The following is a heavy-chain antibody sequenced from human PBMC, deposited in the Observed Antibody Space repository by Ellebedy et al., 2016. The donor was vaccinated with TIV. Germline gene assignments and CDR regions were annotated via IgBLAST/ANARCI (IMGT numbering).Heavy chain of an antibody. J-gene: IGHJ4*02. CDR2: IWYDGSNK. D-gene: IGHD3-22*01. CDR3: ARDKGVTMIVLLDY. CDR1: GFTFSSYG. V-gene: IGHV3-33*08. Sequence: PGGSLRLSCAASGFTFSSYGMHWVRQAPGKGLEWVAVIWYDGSNKYSADSVKGRFTISRDNSKNTLYLQMNSLRAEDTAVYFCARDKGVTMIVLLDYWGQGSLVTVSS.